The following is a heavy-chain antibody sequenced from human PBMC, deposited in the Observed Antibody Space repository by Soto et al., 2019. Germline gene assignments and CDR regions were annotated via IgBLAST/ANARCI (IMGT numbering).Heavy chain of an antibody. CDR1: GYTFTSYG. V-gene: IGHV1-18*04. D-gene: IGHD4-17*01. J-gene: IGHJ3*02. Sequence: QVPLVQSGAEVKKPGASVKVSCKASGYTFTSYGISWVRQAPGQGLEWMGWISAYNGNTNYAQKLQGRVTMTTDTSTSTAYMELRSLRSDDTAVYYCASSSTRAVTHDAFDIWGQGTMVTVSS. CDR2: ISAYNGNT. CDR3: ASSSTRAVTHDAFDI.